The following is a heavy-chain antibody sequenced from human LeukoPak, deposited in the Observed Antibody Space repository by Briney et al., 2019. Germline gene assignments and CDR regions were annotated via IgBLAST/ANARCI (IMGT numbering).Heavy chain of an antibody. CDR1: GGSFSGYY. CDR3: ARENPSGYYNRPIDY. Sequence: SETLSLTCAVYGGSFSGYYWSWIRQPPGKGLEWIGEINHSGSTNYNPSLKSRVTMSVDMSKNQFSLKLSSVTAADTAIYYCARENPSGYYNRPIDYWGQGTLVTVSS. D-gene: IGHD3-22*01. CDR2: INHSGST. V-gene: IGHV4-34*01. J-gene: IGHJ4*02.